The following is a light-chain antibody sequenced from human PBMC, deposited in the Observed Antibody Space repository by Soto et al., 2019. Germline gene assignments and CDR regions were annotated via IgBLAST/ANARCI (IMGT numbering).Light chain of an antibody. CDR3: SSYADSNNVEVL. V-gene: IGLV2-8*01. CDR1: SSDVGSCKY. J-gene: IGLJ2*01. Sequence: QSVLTQPPPASGSPGQSVTIACTGTSSDVGSCKYVSWYQQHPGKAPKLIIYEVIKRPSGVPDRFSGSKSGNTASLTVSGLQAEDEADYYCSSYADSNNVEVLFGGGTKLTVL. CDR2: EVI.